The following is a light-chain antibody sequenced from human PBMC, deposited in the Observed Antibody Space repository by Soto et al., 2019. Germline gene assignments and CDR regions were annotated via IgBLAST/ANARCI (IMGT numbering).Light chain of an antibody. CDR1: QSISSW. CDR2: DAS. V-gene: IGKV1-5*01. CDR3: QQYNSYLYT. J-gene: IGKJ2*01. Sequence: DIQMPQSPSTLSASVGDRVTITCRASQSISSWLAWYQQKPGKAPKLLIYDASSLESGVPSRFSGSGSGTEFTLTISSLQPDDFATYYCQQYNSYLYTFGQGTKV.